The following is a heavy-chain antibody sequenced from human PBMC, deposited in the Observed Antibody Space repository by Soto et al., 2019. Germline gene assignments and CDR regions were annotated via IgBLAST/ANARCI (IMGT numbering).Heavy chain of an antibody. Sequence: PGGSLRLSFVASVFTVSSKYMNCVRQVPGKGLEWVAIIYSGIGSTYYADYVKGRFTISRDDSKNTLYLQMNGLRPEDTAVYYCARGGDFWSGYSLDSWGQGKLVIVSA. J-gene: IGHJ1*01. CDR1: VFTVSSKY. CDR3: ARGGDFWSGYSLDS. V-gene: IGHV3-53*01. CDR2: IYSGIGST. D-gene: IGHD3-3*01.